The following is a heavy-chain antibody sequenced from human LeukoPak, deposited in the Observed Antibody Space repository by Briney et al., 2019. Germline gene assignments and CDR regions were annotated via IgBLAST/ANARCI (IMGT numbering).Heavy chain of an antibody. J-gene: IGHJ5*02. V-gene: IGHV4-61*02. Sequence: SETLSLTCTVSGGSISSGSYYWSWIRQPAGKGLEWIGRIYTSGSTNYNPSLKSRVTISVDTSKNQFSLRLSSVTAADTAVYYCARGVVVPAAMGTVWFDPWGQGTLVTVSS. CDR3: ARGVVVPAAMGTVWFDP. CDR1: GGSISSGSYY. CDR2: IYTSGST. D-gene: IGHD2-2*01.